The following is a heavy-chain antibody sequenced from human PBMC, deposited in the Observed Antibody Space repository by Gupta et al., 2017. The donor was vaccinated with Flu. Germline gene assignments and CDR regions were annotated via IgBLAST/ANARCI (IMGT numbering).Heavy chain of an antibody. CDR3: VRDGRKTTDYYYYGMDV. Sequence: VQLVESGGGLVQPGGYLRLSCAASGFKFSDHWMHWVRQAPGKGLVWVSRVNSDGNSPVYADSVKGRFTMSRDNAKNTLYLQMNSLRAEDTAVYYFVRDGRKTTDYYYYGMDVWGRGTTVIVSS. V-gene: IGHV3-74*01. J-gene: IGHJ6*02. D-gene: IGHD4-4*01. CDR2: VNSDGNSP. CDR1: GFKFSDHW.